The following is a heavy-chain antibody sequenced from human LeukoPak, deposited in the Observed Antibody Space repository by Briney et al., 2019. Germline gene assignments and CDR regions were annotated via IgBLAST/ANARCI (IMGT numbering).Heavy chain of an antibody. CDR3: ARYYYGSGSRLGYDQRSVAGYYFDY. Sequence: PGGSLRLSCAASGFTFSSYWMSWVRQAPGKGLEWVANIKQDGSAKYYVDSVKGRFTISRDNAKNSLNLQMNSLRAEDTAVYYCARYYYGSGSRLGYDQRSVAGYYFDYWGQGTLVSVFS. D-gene: IGHD3-10*01. V-gene: IGHV3-7*01. J-gene: IGHJ4*02. CDR2: IKQDGSAK. CDR1: GFTFSSYW.